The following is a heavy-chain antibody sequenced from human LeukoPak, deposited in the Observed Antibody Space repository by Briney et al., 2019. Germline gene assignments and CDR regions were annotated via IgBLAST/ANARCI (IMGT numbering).Heavy chain of an antibody. J-gene: IGHJ5*02. CDR3: ARDPPAYYYGSGSYSWFDP. CDR1: GYTFTSYG. V-gene: IGHV1-18*01. Sequence: ASVKVSCKASGYTFTSYGISWVRQAPGQGLEWKGWISAYNGNTNYAQKLQGRVTMTTDTSTNTAYMELRSLRSDDTAVYYCARDPPAYYYGSGSYSWFDPWGQGTLVTVSS. D-gene: IGHD3-10*01. CDR2: ISAYNGNT.